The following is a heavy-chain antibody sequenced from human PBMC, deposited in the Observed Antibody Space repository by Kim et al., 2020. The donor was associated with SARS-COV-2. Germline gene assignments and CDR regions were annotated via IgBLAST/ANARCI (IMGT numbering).Heavy chain of an antibody. CDR1: GGSLSSYY. D-gene: IGHD3-16*01. CDR3: ARRQGLGGAFDY. Sequence: SETLSLTCTVSGGSLSSYYWSWIRQPPGKGLEWIGYIYYSGSTNYNPSLKSRVTISVDTSKNQFSLRLSSVTAADTAVYYCARRQGLGGAFDYWGQGTLVTVSS. V-gene: IGHV4-59*08. J-gene: IGHJ4*02. CDR2: IYYSGST.